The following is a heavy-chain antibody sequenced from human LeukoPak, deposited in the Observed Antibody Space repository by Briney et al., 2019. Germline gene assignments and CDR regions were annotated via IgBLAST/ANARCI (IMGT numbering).Heavy chain of an antibody. V-gene: IGHV4-59*01. CDR3: ARAYSGSYLPHDY. CDR2: IYYSGST. CDR1: GGSISSYY. Sequence: SETLSLTCTVSGGSISSYYWSWIRQPPGKGLEWIGYIYYSGSTNYNPSLKSRVTISVDTSKNQFSLKLSSVTAADTAVYYCARAYSGSYLPHDYWGQGTLVTVSS. J-gene: IGHJ4*02. D-gene: IGHD1-26*01.